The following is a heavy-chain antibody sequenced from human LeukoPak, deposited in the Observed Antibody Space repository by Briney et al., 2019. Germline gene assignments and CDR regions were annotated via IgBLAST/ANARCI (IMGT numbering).Heavy chain of an antibody. Sequence: SGPTLVNPTQTLTLTCTFSGFSLSTSGVGVGWIRQPPGKALEWLALIYWDDDKRYSPSLKSRLTITKDTSKNQVVLTMTNMDPVDTATYYCAHSPIGGFDYGDYSATYNWFDPWGQGTLVTVSS. CDR3: AHSPIGGFDYGDYSATYNWFDP. CDR1: GFSLSTSGVG. CDR2: IYWDDDK. V-gene: IGHV2-5*02. D-gene: IGHD4-17*01. J-gene: IGHJ5*02.